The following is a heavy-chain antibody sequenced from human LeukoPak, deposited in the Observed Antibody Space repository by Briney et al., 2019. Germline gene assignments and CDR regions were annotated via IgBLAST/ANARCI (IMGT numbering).Heavy chain of an antibody. V-gene: IGHV3-23*01. CDR1: GFTFNNYA. D-gene: IGHD4-17*01. CDR2: ISGGGETT. J-gene: IGHJ4*02. Sequence: GGSLRLSCAASGFTFNNYAMNWVRQAPGKGLEWVSSISGGGETTYYADSAKGRFTISRDSSQNTLYLQMNSLRAEDTAVYYCARDYADYVGYFFFDYWGQGTLVTVSS. CDR3: ARDYADYVGYFFFDY.